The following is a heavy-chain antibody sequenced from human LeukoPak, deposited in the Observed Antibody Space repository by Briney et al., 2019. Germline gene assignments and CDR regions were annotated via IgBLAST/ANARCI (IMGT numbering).Heavy chain of an antibody. CDR3: ARASRQVKGYDSAGYYYFGY. Sequence: ASVKVSCKASGYTFTSYDINWVRQATGQGLEWMGWMNPSSGNTGLAQKFQGRVTMTSNTSTSTAYMELSSLRSEDTAVYFCARASRQVKGYDSAGYYYFGYWGQGAVVTVSS. J-gene: IGHJ4*02. V-gene: IGHV1-8*01. D-gene: IGHD3-22*01. CDR1: GYTFTSYD. CDR2: MNPSSGNT.